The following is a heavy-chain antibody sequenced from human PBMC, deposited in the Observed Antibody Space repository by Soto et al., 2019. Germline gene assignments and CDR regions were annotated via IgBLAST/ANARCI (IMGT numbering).Heavy chain of an antibody. Sequence: QVQLVESGGGVVQPGRSLRLSCAASGFTFSSYGMHWVRQAPGKALEWVAVISYDGSNKYYADSVKGRFTISRDNSKNTLYLQMNSLRAEDTAVYYCAKELGSGKRGGYYGMDVWGQGTTVTVSS. J-gene: IGHJ6*02. CDR1: GFTFSSYG. CDR2: ISYDGSNK. D-gene: IGHD3-10*01. V-gene: IGHV3-30*18. CDR3: AKELGSGKRGGYYGMDV.